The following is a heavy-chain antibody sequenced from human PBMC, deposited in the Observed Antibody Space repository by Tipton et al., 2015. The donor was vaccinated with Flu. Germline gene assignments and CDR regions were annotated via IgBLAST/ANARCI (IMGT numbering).Heavy chain of an antibody. CDR1: GGSFSGYY. V-gene: IGHV4-34*01. J-gene: IGHJ4*02. Sequence: GLVKPSETLSLTCAVYGGSFSGYYWSWIRQPPGKGLEWIGEINHSGSTNYNPSLKSRVTISVDTSKNQFSLKLSSVTAADTAVYYCARSRYYDFWSGYLRGVYGGFDYWGQGTLVTVSS. CDR2: INHSGST. CDR3: ARSRYYDFWSGYLRGVYGGFDY. D-gene: IGHD3-3*01.